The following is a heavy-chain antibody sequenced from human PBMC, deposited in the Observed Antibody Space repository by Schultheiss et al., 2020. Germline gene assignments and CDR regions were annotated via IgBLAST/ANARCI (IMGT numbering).Heavy chain of an antibody. V-gene: IGHV1-8*01. J-gene: IGHJ4*02. CDR3: ARSMGGSSSHHDY. D-gene: IGHD1-26*01. CDR2: MNPKSGNT. Sequence: ASVKVSCKASGYTFTSYDVNWVRQATGQGLEWMGWMNPKSGNTGYTQKFQGRVTMTRDTSISTAYMELSSLTSEDTAIFYCARSMGGSSSHHDYWGQGTLVTVSS. CDR1: GYTFTSYD.